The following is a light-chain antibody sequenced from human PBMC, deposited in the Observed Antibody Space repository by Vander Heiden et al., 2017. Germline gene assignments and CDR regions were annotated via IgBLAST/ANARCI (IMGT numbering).Light chain of an antibody. CDR1: ILAKKY. CDR2: KDS. CDR3: YSAADNVGV. Sequence: SYDLAQPSSVTVSPGQTAMITCSGDILAKKYARWFQQRPGQAPMLVIYKDSRRPSGIPQRFSGSSSATTATLTISGAQVDDEADYYCYSAADNVGVFGGGTRLTVL. J-gene: IGLJ3*02. V-gene: IGLV3-27*01.